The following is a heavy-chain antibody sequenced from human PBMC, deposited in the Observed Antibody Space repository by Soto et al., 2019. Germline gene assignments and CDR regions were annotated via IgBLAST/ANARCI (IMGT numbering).Heavy chain of an antibody. CDR1: GGSISSGDYY. V-gene: IGHV4-30-4*01. D-gene: IGHD3-22*01. J-gene: IGHJ4*02. CDR2: IYYSGST. Sequence: SETLSLTCTVSGGSISSGDYYWSWIRQAPGKGLEWIGYIYYSGSTYYNPSLKSRVTISVDTSKNQFSLKLSSVTAADTAVYYCARAMGYYDSSDSFDYWGQGTLVTVSS. CDR3: ARAMGYYDSSDSFDY.